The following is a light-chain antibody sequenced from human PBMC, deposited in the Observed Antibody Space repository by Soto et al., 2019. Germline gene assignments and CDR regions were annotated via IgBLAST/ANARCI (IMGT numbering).Light chain of an antibody. Sequence: EIVLTQSPGTLSLSPGERATLSCRASQSISSTYLAWYQQKPGQAPRLLISGASSRATGIPDRFSGGGSGTDFTLTISRLEPEDFAVYYCQQYSGSLITFGQGTRLEIK. CDR1: QSISSTY. CDR2: GAS. V-gene: IGKV3-20*01. J-gene: IGKJ5*01. CDR3: QQYSGSLIT.